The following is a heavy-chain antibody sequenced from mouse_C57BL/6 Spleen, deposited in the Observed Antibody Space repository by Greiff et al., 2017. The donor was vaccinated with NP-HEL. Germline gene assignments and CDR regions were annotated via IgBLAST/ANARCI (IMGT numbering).Heavy chain of an antibody. CDR2: IYPGSGST. CDR1: GYTFTSYW. V-gene: IGHV1-55*01. D-gene: IGHD1-1*01. J-gene: IGHJ2*01. CDR3: ARYYYGSSYSSFYYFDY. Sequence: QVQLKQPGAELVKPGASVKMSCKASGYTFTSYWITWVKQRPGQGLEWIGDIYPGSGSTNYNEKFKSKATLTVDTSSSTAYMQLSSLTSEDSAVYYCARYYYGSSYSSFYYFDYWGQGTTLTVSS.